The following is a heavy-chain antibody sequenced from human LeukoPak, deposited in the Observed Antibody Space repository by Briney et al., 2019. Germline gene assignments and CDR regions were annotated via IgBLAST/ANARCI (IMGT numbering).Heavy chain of an antibody. CDR2: ISSSSSYI. D-gene: IGHD5-24*01. V-gene: IGHV3-21*04. CDR3: ARVSRRDGYNSPYYYYYYMDV. Sequence: GGSLRLSCAASGLTFSSYSMNWVRQAPGKGLEWVSSISSSSSYIYYADSVKGRFTISRDNAKNSLYLQMNSLRAEGTAVYYCARVSRRDGYNSPYYYYYYMDVWGKGTTVTVSS. J-gene: IGHJ6*03. CDR1: GLTFSSYS.